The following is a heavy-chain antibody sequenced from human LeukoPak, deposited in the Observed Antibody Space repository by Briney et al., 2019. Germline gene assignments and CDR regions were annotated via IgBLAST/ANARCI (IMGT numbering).Heavy chain of an antibody. CDR3: ARKYKATISFDP. CDR2: INPNSGGT. CDR1: GYTFTGYY. V-gene: IGHV1-2*02. Sequence: GASVKVSCKASGYTFTGYYMHWVRQAPGQGLEWMGWINPNSGGTNYAQKFQGRVTMTRDTSNSTAYMELSRLRSDDTAVYYCARKYKATISFDPWGQGTLVTVSS. D-gene: IGHD5-12*01. J-gene: IGHJ5*02.